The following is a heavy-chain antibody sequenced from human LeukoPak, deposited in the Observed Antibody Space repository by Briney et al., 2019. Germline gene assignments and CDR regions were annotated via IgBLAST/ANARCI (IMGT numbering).Heavy chain of an antibody. CDR2: ISFSGGST. CDR1: GFTFSSYD. CDR3: ALMAARRDGDY. V-gene: IGHV3-23*01. J-gene: IGHJ4*02. D-gene: IGHD6-6*01. Sequence: GGSLRLSCATSGFTFSSYDMSWVRQAPGKGLEWVSAISFSGGSTYYADSVKGRFTISRDNSKTTLYLQMNSLRLEDTSVYYCALMAARRDGDYWGQGTLVTVSS.